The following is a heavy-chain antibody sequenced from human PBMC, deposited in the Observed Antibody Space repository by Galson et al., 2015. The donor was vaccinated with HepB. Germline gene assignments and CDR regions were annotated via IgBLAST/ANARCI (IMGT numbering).Heavy chain of an antibody. D-gene: IGHD5-24*01. CDR3: AREREGNPEAEF. J-gene: IGHJ4*02. CDR1: GFTVNTR. Sequence: SLRLSCAASGFTVNTRMSWFRQAPGKGLEWVSVIYSRGNTYYADSEKGRFTISIDNSKNTRSLQMNSLGAEDTAMYYCAREREGNPEAEFWGQGTLVTVSS. CDR2: IYSRGNT. V-gene: IGHV3-53*01.